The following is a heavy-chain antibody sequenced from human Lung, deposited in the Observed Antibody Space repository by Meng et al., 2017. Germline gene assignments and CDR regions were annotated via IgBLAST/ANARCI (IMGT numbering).Heavy chain of an antibody. CDR3: AKGGPTSGWYFFDY. V-gene: IGHV3-23*01. CDR2: ITGSGSST. J-gene: IGHJ4*02. CDR1: GFTFTNYA. D-gene: IGHD6-19*01. Sequence: GGSLRLSCAASGFTFTNYAMNWVRQALGRGLEWVSSITGSGSSTYYADSVKGRFTISRDNSKSTLYLQMNSLRVEDTAVYYCAKGGPTSGWYFFDYWGQGGLVTVSS.